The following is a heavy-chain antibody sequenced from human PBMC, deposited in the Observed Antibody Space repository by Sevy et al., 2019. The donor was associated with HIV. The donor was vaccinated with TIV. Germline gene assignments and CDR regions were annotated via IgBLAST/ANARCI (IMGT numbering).Heavy chain of an antibody. CDR2: FYPGDSDT. D-gene: IGHD3-10*01. V-gene: IGHV5-51*01. CDR3: ARVSRWYYDGSGSRIGVGGMDV. CDR1: GYSFISYW. Sequence: GESLKISCKGSGYSFISYWIAWVRQMPGKGLEWMGIFYPGDSDTRYSPSFQGQVTISVDKSITTAYLKWSSLKASETAVYYGARVSRWYYDGSGSRIGVGGMDVWGQGTTVTVSS. J-gene: IGHJ6*02.